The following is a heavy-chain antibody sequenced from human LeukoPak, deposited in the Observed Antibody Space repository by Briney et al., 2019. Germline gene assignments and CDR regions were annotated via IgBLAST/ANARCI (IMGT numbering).Heavy chain of an antibody. Sequence: GRSLRLSCAASGFTFSSYGMHWVRQAPGKGLEWVAVISYDGSNKYYADSMKGRFTISRDNSKNTLYLQMNSLRAEDTAVYYCAKGTYYYGSTESTGSWYFDLWGRGTLVTVSS. V-gene: IGHV3-30*18. CDR3: AKGTYYYGSTESTGSWYFDL. D-gene: IGHD3-10*01. CDR2: ISYDGSNK. J-gene: IGHJ2*01. CDR1: GFTFSSYG.